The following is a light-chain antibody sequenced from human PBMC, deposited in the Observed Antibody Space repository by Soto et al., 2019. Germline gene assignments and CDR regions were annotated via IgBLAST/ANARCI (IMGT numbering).Light chain of an antibody. V-gene: IGLV2-14*03. J-gene: IGLJ1*01. CDR2: DVS. CDR3: SSYTTSRTRYV. Sequence: QSALTQPASVSGSPGQSITISCTGTSSDVGVYNYVSWYQHHPGEAPKVMIFDVSNRPSGVSNRCSGSKSGNTASLTISGLQADDEADYYCSSYTTSRTRYVFGTGTTLTVL. CDR1: SSDVGVYNY.